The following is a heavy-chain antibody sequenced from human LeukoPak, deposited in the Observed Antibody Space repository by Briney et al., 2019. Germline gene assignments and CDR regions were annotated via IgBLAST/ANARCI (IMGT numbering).Heavy chain of an antibody. D-gene: IGHD3-22*01. Sequence: TLSLTCTVSGGSISSGDYYWSWIRQHPGKGLEWIGYIYYSGSTYYNPSLKSRVTISVDTSKNQFSLRLSSVTAADTAVYYCARGDDRRKTGYWGQGTLVTVSS. CDR2: IYYSGST. V-gene: IGHV4-31*03. J-gene: IGHJ4*02. CDR1: GGSISSGDYY. CDR3: ARGDDRRKTGY.